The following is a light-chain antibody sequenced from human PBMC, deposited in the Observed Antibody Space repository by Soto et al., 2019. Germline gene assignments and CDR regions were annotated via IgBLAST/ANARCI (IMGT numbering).Light chain of an antibody. CDR2: GAS. J-gene: IGKJ1*01. Sequence: EIELTQSPGTLSLSPGERATLSCRASQSVSSSYLAWYQQKPGQAPRLLIYGASSRAPGIPDRFSGSGSGTDFTLTISRLEPEDFAVYYCQQYGSSPLTFGQGTKVEIK. CDR1: QSVSSSY. CDR3: QQYGSSPLT. V-gene: IGKV3-20*01.